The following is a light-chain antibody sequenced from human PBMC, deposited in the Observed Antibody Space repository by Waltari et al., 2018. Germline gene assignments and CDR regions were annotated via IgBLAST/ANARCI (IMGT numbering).Light chain of an antibody. Sequence: EIVLTQSPGTLSLSPGERATLSCRASQRVSSGSLAWYQNKPGQAPRLHIYGASKRATGIPDRFSGSGSGTDFTLTISRLETEDFAVYYCQNYGGSSLFTFGPGTKVDFK. J-gene: IGKJ3*01. CDR1: QRVSSGS. CDR2: GAS. V-gene: IGKV3-20*01. CDR3: QNYGGSSLFT.